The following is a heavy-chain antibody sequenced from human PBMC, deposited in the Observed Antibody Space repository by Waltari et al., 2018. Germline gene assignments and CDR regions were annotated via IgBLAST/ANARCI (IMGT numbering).Heavy chain of an antibody. D-gene: IGHD6-6*01. CDR1: GGSISSGGYY. CDR2: IYYSGRT. V-gene: IGHV4-31*03. J-gene: IGHJ3*02. Sequence: QVQLQESGPGLVKPSQTLSLTCTVSGGSISSGGYYWSWIRQHPGKGLEWIGYIYYSGRTNYNPSLKSRVTISVDTSKNQFSLKLSSVTAADTAVYYCARDFRGRIIAARLGAFDIWGQGTMVTVSS. CDR3: ARDFRGRIIAARLGAFDI.